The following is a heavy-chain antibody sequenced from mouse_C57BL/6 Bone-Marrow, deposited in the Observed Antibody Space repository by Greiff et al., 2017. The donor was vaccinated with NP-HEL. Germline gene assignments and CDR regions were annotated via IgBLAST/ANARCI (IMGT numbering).Heavy chain of an antibody. Sequence: QQSGSELRSPGSSVKLSCKDFDSEVFPIAYMSWVRQKPGHGFEWIGGILPSIGRTIYGEKFEDKATLDADTLSNTAYLELNSLTSEDSAIYYCARGTYYYGSRDWYFDVWGTGTTVTVSS. V-gene: IGHV15-2*01. CDR1: DSEVFPIAY. CDR2: ILPSIGRT. J-gene: IGHJ1*03. CDR3: ARGTYYYGSRDWYFDV. D-gene: IGHD1-1*01.